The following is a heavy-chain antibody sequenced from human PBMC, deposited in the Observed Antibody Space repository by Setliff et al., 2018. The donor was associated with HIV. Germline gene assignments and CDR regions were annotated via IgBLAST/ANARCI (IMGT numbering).Heavy chain of an antibody. CDR2: IYYSGST. CDR1: GGSISSGSYY. J-gene: IGHJ4*02. Sequence: PSETLSLTCTVSGGSISSGSYYWGWIRQPPGKGLEWIGSIYYSGSTYYNPSLQSRVTISVDTSKNLFSLRLSSVTASDTAVYYCARQAIFGYYDSSGYLDYWGREPWSPSPQ. D-gene: IGHD3-22*01. CDR3: ARQAIFGYYDSSGYLDY. V-gene: IGHV4-39*01.